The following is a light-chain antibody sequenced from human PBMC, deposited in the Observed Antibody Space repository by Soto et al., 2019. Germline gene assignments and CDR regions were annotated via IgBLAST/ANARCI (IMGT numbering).Light chain of an antibody. Sequence: QSALTQPASVSGSPGQSITISCTGTSSDVGGYNYVSWYQHHPGNAPKLLIYDVSTRPSGVSNRFSGSKSGNTASLTISALQAEDEANYYCSSYTRSSTRVFGTETKLTVL. J-gene: IGLJ1*01. V-gene: IGLV2-14*03. CDR2: DVS. CDR3: SSYTRSSTRV. CDR1: SSDVGGYNY.